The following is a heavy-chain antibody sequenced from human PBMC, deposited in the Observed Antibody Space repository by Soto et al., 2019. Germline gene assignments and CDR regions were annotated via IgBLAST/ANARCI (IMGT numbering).Heavy chain of an antibody. V-gene: IGHV1-69*01. Sequence: QVQLVQSGAEVNKPVSSVKVSCKASGDTLSHYGVSWVRQGPGKGLEWSGCTTAILGTRDYAKKFQGRMTITSDESTTTSYMELNSLKSDDPAVYYGAPGDSSDTGDHRGQGTLVTVSS. CDR2: TTAILGTR. CDR1: GDTLSHYG. CDR3: APGDSSDTGDH. J-gene: IGHJ4*02. D-gene: IGHD5-18*01.